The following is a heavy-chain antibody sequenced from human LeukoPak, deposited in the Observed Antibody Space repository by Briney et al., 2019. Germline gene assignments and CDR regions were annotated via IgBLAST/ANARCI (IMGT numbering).Heavy chain of an antibody. CDR2: IYTSEST. CDR1: GGSISSHY. D-gene: IGHD6-19*01. V-gene: IGHV4-4*07. Sequence: SETLSLTCTVSGGSISSHYWSWIRQPAGKGLEWIGRIYTSESTNYNPSLKSRVTMSVDTSKNQFSLKLSSVTAADTAVYYCARAHIDSSGWFFDRWGQGILVTVSS. J-gene: IGHJ4*02. CDR3: ARAHIDSSGWFFDR.